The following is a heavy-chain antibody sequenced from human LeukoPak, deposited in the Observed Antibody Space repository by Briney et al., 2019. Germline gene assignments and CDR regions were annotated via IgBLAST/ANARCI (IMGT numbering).Heavy chain of an antibody. V-gene: IGHV3-21*01. J-gene: IGHJ4*02. CDR2: ISSSSSDI. D-gene: IGHD3-10*01. Sequence: PGGSLRLSCAASGFTFSSYSMNWVRQAPGKGLEWVSSISSSSSDIYYADSVKGRFTISRDNAKNSLYLQMNSLRAEDTAVYYCARTSGARLYGFDYWGQGTLVTVSS. CDR3: ARTSGARLYGFDY. CDR1: GFTFSSYS.